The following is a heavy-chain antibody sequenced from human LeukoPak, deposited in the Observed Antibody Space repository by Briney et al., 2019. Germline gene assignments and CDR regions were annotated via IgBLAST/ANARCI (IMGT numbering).Heavy chain of an antibody. D-gene: IGHD3-10*01. CDR1: GGSISGNYY. V-gene: IGHV4-4*07. CDR3: ARGRYYYGSGTDWFDP. Sequence: SETLSLTCTVSGGSISGNYYWSWIRQPAGKGLEWIGRISPSGSTKYNPSLKSRVTISVDTSKNQFSLKLSSVTAADTAVYYCARGRYYYGSGTDWFDPWGQGTLVTVSS. CDR2: ISPSGST. J-gene: IGHJ5*02.